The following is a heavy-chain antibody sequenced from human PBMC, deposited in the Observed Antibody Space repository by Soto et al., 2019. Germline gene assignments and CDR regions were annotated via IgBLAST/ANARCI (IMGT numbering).Heavy chain of an antibody. V-gene: IGHV4-34*01. CDR2: INHSGST. CDR3: ARARYGMDV. J-gene: IGHJ6*02. Sequence: SETLSLTCAVYGGSFSGYYWSWIRQPPGKGLGWIGEINHSGSTNYNPSLKSRVTISVDTSKNQFSLKLSSVTAADTAVYYCARARYGMDVWGQGTTVTVSS. CDR1: GGSFSGYY.